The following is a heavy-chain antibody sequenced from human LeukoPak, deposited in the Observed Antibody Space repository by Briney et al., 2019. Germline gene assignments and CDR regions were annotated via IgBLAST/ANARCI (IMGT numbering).Heavy chain of an antibody. J-gene: IGHJ4*02. Sequence: PSETLSLTCTVSGGSISSYYWSWIRQPPGKGLEWIGYIYYSGSTNYNPSLKSRVTISVDTSKNQFSLKLSSVTAADTAVYYCAGRGYSHGYDYWGQGTLVTVSS. CDR1: GGSISSYY. D-gene: IGHD5-18*01. V-gene: IGHV4-59*01. CDR2: IYYSGST. CDR3: AGRGYSHGYDY.